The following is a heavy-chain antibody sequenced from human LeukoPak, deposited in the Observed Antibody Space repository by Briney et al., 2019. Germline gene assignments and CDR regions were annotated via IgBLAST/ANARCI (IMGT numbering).Heavy chain of an antibody. CDR2: IIPIFGTA. D-gene: IGHD2-21*02. V-gene: IGHV1-69*13. CDR1: GGTFSSYA. CDR3: AESRTVVTAILSFVWFDP. J-gene: IGHJ5*02. Sequence: SVQVSCKASGGTFSSYAISWVRQAPGQGLEWMGGIIPIFGTANYAQKFQGRVTITADESTSTAHMELSSLRSGDTAAYYCAESRTVVTAILSFVWFDPWGQGTLVTVSS.